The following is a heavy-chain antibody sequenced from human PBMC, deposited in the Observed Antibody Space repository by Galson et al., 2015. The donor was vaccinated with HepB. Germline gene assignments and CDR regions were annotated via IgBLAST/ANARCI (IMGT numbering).Heavy chain of an antibody. J-gene: IGHJ6*02. V-gene: IGHV3-33*01. CDR3: ARDLRYDILTGSYARHYYYGMDV. Sequence: SLRLSCAASGFSFSSYGMHWVRQAPGKGLEWVAVIWYDGSNKNYADSVKGRFTISRDNSKKTLYVQMNSLRAEDTAVYYCARDLRYDILTGSYARHYYYGMDVWGQGTTVTVSS. CDR2: IWYDGSNK. CDR1: GFSFSSYG. D-gene: IGHD3-9*01.